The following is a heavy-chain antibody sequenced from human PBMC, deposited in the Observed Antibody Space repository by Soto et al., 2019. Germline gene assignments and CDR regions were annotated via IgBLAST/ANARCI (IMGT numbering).Heavy chain of an antibody. J-gene: IGHJ4*02. CDR3: ARWRGEASSSWSKFDS. D-gene: IGHD6-13*01. V-gene: IGHV4-39*01. CDR1: GGSISSSSYS. CDR2: IYYSGST. Sequence: LALTCTVSGGSISSSSYSWGWIRQPPGKGLEWIGSIYYSGSTYYNPSLKSRVTISVDTSKNQFSLKLSSVTATDTAVFYCARWRGEASSSWSKFDSWGQGTLVTVSS.